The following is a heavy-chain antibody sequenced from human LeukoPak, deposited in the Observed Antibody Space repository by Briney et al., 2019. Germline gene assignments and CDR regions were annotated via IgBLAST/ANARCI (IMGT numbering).Heavy chain of an antibody. CDR2: ISGSGGST. CDR3: ASLYSGSYFGWFDP. Sequence: GGALRLSCAASGFTFSSYAMSWVRQAPGKGLEWVSAISGSGGSTYYADSVKGRFTISRDNSKNTLYLQMNSLRAEDTAVYYCASLYSGSYFGWFDPWGQGTLVTVSS. D-gene: IGHD1-26*01. J-gene: IGHJ5*02. V-gene: IGHV3-23*01. CDR1: GFTFSSYA.